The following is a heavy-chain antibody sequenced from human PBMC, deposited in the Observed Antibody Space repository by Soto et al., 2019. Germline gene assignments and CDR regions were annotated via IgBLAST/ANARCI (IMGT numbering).Heavy chain of an antibody. CDR3: ARLHVWTGYPADY. D-gene: IGHD3-3*02. V-gene: IGHV4-59*08. J-gene: IGHJ4*02. CDR2: IYSTEST. Sequence: PSETLSLTCTVSGASVIGNYWNWMRQPPGKGLEWIGYIYSTESTNYNPSLKSRVTISVDTSKNQFSLNLSSVTAADTAVYYCARLHVWTGYPADYWGRGTLVTVSS. CDR1: GASVIGNY.